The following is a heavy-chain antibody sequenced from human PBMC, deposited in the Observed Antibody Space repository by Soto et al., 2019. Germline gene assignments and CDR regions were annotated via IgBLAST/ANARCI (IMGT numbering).Heavy chain of an antibody. Sequence: ASVKVSCKASGYTFTGYYMHWVRQAPGQGLEWMGWINPNSGGTNYAQKFQGWVTMTRDTSISTAYMELSRLRSDDTAVYYCARGLDSSSSVYYYYGMDVWGQGTTVTVSS. CDR1: GYTFTGYY. V-gene: IGHV1-2*04. CDR2: INPNSGGT. D-gene: IGHD6-6*01. CDR3: ARGLDSSSSVYYYYGMDV. J-gene: IGHJ6*02.